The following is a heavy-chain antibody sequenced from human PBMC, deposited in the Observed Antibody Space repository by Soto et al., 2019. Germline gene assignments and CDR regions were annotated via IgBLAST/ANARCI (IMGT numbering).Heavy chain of an antibody. J-gene: IGHJ4*02. CDR2: ISGSGGST. D-gene: IGHD3-3*01. CDR3: APDPRFWVDY. Sequence: EVQLLESGGGLVQPGGSLRLSCAASGFSFSSYAMSWVRQAPGKGLEWVSAISGSGGSTYYADSVKGRFTISRDNSKHTLYLQMNSLRAEDTAVDDCAPDPRFWVDYWGQGTLVTVSS. V-gene: IGHV3-23*01. CDR1: GFSFSSYA.